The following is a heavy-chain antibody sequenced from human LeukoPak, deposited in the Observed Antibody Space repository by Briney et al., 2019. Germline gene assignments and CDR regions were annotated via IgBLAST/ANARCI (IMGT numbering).Heavy chain of an antibody. V-gene: IGHV3-53*04. Sequence: GGSLRLSCAASGFTFSSNYMSWVRQAPGKGLEWVSVIYSGGSTYYADSVKGRFTISRHNSKNTLYLQMNSLRAEDTAVYYCAGLDFTMVQVFDYWGQGTLVTVSS. CDR2: IYSGGST. J-gene: IGHJ4*02. CDR1: GFTFSSNY. D-gene: IGHD3-10*01. CDR3: AGLDFTMVQVFDY.